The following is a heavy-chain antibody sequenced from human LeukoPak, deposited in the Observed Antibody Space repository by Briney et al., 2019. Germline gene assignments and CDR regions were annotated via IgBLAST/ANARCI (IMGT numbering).Heavy chain of an antibody. D-gene: IGHD3-3*01. CDR3: ARGSPRIMVFGVPMGVDY. V-gene: IGHV3-21*01. Sequence: GGSLRLSCAASGFTFSSYSMNWVRQAPGKGLEWVSSISSSSSYIYYADSVKGRFTISRDNAKNSLYLQMNSLRAEDTAVYYCARGSPRIMVFGVPMGVDYWGQGTLVTVSP. J-gene: IGHJ4*02. CDR1: GFTFSSYS. CDR2: ISSSSSYI.